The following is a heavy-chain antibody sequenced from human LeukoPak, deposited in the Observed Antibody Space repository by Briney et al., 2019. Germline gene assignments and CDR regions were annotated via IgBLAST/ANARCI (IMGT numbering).Heavy chain of an antibody. CDR1: GGSISSGSYY. CDR2: IYYSGST. V-gene: IGHV4-39*07. CDR3: ATTGYYYDSSPY. J-gene: IGHJ4*02. Sequence: PSETLSLTCTVSGGSISSGSYYWGWIRQPPGKGLEWIGSIYYSGSTYYNPSLKSRVTISIDTSKHQFSLRLRSVTAADTAVYYCATTGYYYDSSPYWGQGSLVTVSS. D-gene: IGHD3-22*01.